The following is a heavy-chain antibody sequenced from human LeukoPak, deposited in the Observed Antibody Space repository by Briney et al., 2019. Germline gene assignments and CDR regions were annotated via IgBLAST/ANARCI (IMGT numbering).Heavy chain of an antibody. Sequence: SETLSLTCTVSGGSISTYYWSWIRQPPGKGLEWIGYIYHSGTTNYNPSLKSRVTISVDTSKNQFSLKLSSVTAADTAVYYCARDLRPVVPAATKNWFDPWGQGTLVTVSS. V-gene: IGHV4-59*12. CDR1: GGSISTYY. J-gene: IGHJ5*02. D-gene: IGHD2-2*01. CDR2: IYHSGTT. CDR3: ARDLRPVVPAATKNWFDP.